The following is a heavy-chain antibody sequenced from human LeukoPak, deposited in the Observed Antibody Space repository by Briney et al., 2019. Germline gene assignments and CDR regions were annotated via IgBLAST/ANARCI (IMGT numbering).Heavy chain of an antibody. Sequence: GGSLRLSCAASGFTFSSYWMSWVRQAPGKGLEWVANIKQDGSEKYYVDSVKGRFTISRDNAKNSLYLQMNSLRAEGTAVYYCARDGRCSSTSCYWRVWGQGTLVTVSS. V-gene: IGHV3-7*01. J-gene: IGHJ4*02. CDR1: GFTFSSYW. CDR3: ARDGRCSSTSCYWRV. CDR2: IKQDGSEK. D-gene: IGHD2-2*01.